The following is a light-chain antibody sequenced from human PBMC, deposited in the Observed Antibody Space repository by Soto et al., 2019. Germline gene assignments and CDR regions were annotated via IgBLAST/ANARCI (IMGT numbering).Light chain of an antibody. Sequence: QSALTQPPSASGSPGQSVTISCTGTSSDVGGYNYVSWYQQHPGKAPKVMIYEVNKRPSGVPDRFSGSKSGNTASLTVSGLQSADEGDYYCATWDDSLNGVIFGGGTKLTVL. J-gene: IGLJ2*01. CDR2: EVN. V-gene: IGLV2-8*01. CDR1: SSDVGGYNY. CDR3: ATWDDSLNGVI.